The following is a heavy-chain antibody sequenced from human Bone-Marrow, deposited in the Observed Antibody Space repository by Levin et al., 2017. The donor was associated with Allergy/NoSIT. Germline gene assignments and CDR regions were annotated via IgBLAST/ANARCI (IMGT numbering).Heavy chain of an antibody. D-gene: IGHD1-1*01. V-gene: IGHV3-7*04. CDR2: IKEDESEK. CDR3: ARGHDEMDV. J-gene: IGHJ6*02. CDR1: GFAFSDSW. Sequence: PWGSLRLSCAASGFAFSDSWMSWVRQAPGQGLERVAYIKEDESEKQYVDSAKGRLTTSRDNSKNSLYLQMNSLRAEETAVYYCARGHDEMDVWDRGSTVTVSS.